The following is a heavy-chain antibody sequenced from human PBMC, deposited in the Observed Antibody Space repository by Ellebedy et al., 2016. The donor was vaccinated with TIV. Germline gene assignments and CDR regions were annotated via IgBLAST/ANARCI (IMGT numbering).Heavy chain of an antibody. D-gene: IGHD3/OR15-3a*01. CDR3: ARGHEGVGLDP. V-gene: IGHV4-34*01. CDR1: GGSFSGYY. J-gene: IGHJ5*02. CDR2: INHSGST. Sequence: MPSETLSLTCAVYGGSFSGYYWSWIRQPPGKGLEWIGEINHSGSTNYNPSLKSRVTVSVDTSKNQFSLKLSSVTAAGTAVYYCARGHEGVGLDPWGQGTLVTVSS.